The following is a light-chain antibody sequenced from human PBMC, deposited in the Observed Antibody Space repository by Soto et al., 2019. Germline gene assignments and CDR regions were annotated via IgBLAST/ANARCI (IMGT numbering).Light chain of an antibody. CDR1: QSISSY. J-gene: IGKJ5*01. Sequence: DIQMTQSPSSLSSSVGDIVTLNCRASQSISSYLNWYQQKPGKAPKLLIYAASSLQSGVPSRFSGSGSGTDFTLTISSLQPEDFATYYCQQSYSTPYTFGQGTRLEI. V-gene: IGKV1-39*01. CDR2: AAS. CDR3: QQSYSTPYT.